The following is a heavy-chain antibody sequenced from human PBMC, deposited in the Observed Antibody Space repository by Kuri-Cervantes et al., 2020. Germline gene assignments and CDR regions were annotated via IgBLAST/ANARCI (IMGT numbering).Heavy chain of an antibody. J-gene: IGHJ4*02. V-gene: IGHV3-11*01. CDR1: GFTFSDYY. D-gene: IGHD3-10*01. CDR2: ISSSGTTI. Sequence: GGSLRLSCAASGFTFSDYYMSWIRQAPGKGLEWVSYISSSGTTIHCADSVKGRFTISRDNSKNTLYLQMNSLRAEDTAVYYCAGYSVIRGVIRVSDYWGQGTLVTVSS. CDR3: AGYSVIRGVIRVSDY.